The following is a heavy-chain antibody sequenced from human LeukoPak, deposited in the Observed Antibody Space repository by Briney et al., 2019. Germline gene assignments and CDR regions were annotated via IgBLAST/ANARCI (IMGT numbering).Heavy chain of an antibody. CDR3: ARPFLCNSESAY. V-gene: IGHV3-21*01. CDR1: GFTFSSYS. CDR2: ISSSSSYI. J-gene: IGHJ4*02. D-gene: IGHD3-10*01. Sequence: GGSLRLSCAASGFTFSSYSMNWVRQAPGKGLEWVSSISSSSSYIYYADSVKGRFTISRDNAKNSLYLQMNSLRAEDTAVYYCARPFLCNSESAYWGQGTLVTVSS.